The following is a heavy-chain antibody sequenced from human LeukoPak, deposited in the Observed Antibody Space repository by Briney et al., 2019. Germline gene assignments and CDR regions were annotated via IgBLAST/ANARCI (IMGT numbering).Heavy chain of an antibody. J-gene: IGHJ3*02. CDR1: GGTFSSYA. CDR3: ARAGIVVVVAAQGDVFDI. Sequence: ASVKVSCKASGGTFSSYAISWVRQAPGQGLEWMGWISAYNANTNYVQKFQGRVTMTTDTSTSTAYMELRSLRSDDTAVYYCARAGIVVVVAAQGDVFDIWGQGTMVTVSS. D-gene: IGHD2-15*01. V-gene: IGHV1-18*01. CDR2: ISAYNANT.